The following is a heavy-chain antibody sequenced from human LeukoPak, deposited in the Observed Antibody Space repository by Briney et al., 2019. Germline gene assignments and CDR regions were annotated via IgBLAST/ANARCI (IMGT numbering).Heavy chain of an antibody. Sequence: GGSLRLSCAASGFTFSSYWMSWVRQAPGKGLEWVANIKQDGSEKYYVDSVKGRFTISRDNAKHSLYLQMNSLRAEDTAVYYCARDGWELAFDPWGQGTLVTVSS. J-gene: IGHJ5*02. CDR3: ARDGWELAFDP. D-gene: IGHD1-26*01. CDR2: IKQDGSEK. CDR1: GFTFSSYW. V-gene: IGHV3-7*01.